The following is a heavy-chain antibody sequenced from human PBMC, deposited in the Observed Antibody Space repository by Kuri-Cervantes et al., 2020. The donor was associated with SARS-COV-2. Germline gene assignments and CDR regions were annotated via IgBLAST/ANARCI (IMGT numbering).Heavy chain of an antibody. CDR3: ARSSDTAMERELDY. V-gene: IGHV3-74*01. D-gene: IGHD5-18*01. J-gene: IGHJ4*02. CDR1: GFTFRSYW. Sequence: GGSLRLSCAASGFTFRSYWIHWVRQAPGKGLVWVSRINSDGSSTVYADSVKGRFTISRDNSKSTLYLQMNSLRPEDTAVYYCARSSDTAMERELDYWGQGTLVTVSS. CDR2: INSDGSST.